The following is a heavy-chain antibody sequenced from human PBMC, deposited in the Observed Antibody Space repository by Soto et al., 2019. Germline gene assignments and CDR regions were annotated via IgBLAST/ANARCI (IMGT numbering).Heavy chain of an antibody. Sequence: GGSLRLSCAASGFTFSSYGMHWVRQAPGKGLEWVAVISYDGSNKYYADSVKGRFTISRDNSKNTLYLQMNSLRAEDTAVYYCAKSGSAGPHYYYYGMDVWGQGTTVTVSS. V-gene: IGHV3-30*18. D-gene: IGHD6-13*01. CDR2: ISYDGSNK. CDR3: AKSGSAGPHYYYYGMDV. J-gene: IGHJ6*02. CDR1: GFTFSSYG.